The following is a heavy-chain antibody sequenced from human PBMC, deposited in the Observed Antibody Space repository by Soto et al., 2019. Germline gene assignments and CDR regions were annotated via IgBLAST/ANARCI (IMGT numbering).Heavy chain of an antibody. Sequence: ASVKVSCKASGYTFTSYGIAWMRQAPGQGLEWMGWISAYNGNTDYAQKLHGRVTMTSDTSTGTAYMELGSLRSDDTAVYYCARAVATIQLWFPDYWGQGTLVTVSS. D-gene: IGHD5-12*01. CDR3: ARAVATIQLWFPDY. CDR2: ISAYNGNT. V-gene: IGHV1-18*01. J-gene: IGHJ4*02. CDR1: GYTFTSYG.